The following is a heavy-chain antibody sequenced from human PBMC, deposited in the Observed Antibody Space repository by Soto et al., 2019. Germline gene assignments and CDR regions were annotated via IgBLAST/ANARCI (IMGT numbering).Heavy chain of an antibody. CDR3: AREVEGLTEAGTRGLGPIGY. Sequence: PGGSLRLSCAASGFTVSSKYMTWVRQAPGKGLEWVSLIQSGGTTYYADSVKGRFTISRDNSKNTLYLQMNSLRAEDTAVYYCAREVEGLTEAGTRGLGPIGYWSQGTLVTVSS. J-gene: IGHJ4*02. V-gene: IGHV3-66*01. CDR1: GFTVSSKY. D-gene: IGHD6-13*01. CDR2: IQSGGTT.